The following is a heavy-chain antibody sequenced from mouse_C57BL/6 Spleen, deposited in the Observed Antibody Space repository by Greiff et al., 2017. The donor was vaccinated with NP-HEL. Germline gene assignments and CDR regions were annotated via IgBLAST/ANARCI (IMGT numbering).Heavy chain of an antibody. J-gene: IGHJ2*01. CDR2: LSCGSSTI. D-gene: IGHD1-1*01. CDR1: GFTFSDYG. V-gene: IGHV5-17*01. Sequence: EVKLMESGGGLVKPGGSLKLSCAASGFTFSDYGMHWVRQAPEKGLEWVAYLSCGSSTIYYADTVKGRFTISRDNAKKTLFLQMTSLRSEDTAMYYCASLYGSSYEDYWGQGTTLTVSS. CDR3: ASLYGSSYEDY.